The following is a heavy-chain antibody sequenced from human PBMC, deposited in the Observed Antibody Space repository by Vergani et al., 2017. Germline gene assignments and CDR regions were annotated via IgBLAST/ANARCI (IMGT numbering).Heavy chain of an antibody. D-gene: IGHD5-18*01. CDR2: ITRGSKSI. CDR3: ARTRSPIAMIRQFEQ. CDR1: GFDFTNSA. J-gene: IGHJ4*02. V-gene: IGHV3-48*04. Sequence: EVQLVESGGDLAQPGGSLTISCATSGFDFTNSAMSWIRQAPGRGLQWVSSITRGSKSIYYADSVKGRFTITRDDVKKSLLLRMNNLKVDDTAIYYCARTRSPIAMIRQFEQWGQGTLVTVSS.